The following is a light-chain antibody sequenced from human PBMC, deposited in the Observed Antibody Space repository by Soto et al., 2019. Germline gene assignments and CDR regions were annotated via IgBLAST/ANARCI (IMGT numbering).Light chain of an antibody. J-gene: IGKJ2*01. Sequence: DIVMTQSPDSLAVSLGERATINCKSSQSVLSTSNNRKYLGWYQQKPGQPPKLLIYWASTRESGVSDRFTASGSGTDFSLTISILQPEDVAVYYCQLYYPTPMYIFGQGTRLEIK. CDR1: QSVLSTSNNRKY. CDR2: WAS. CDR3: QLYYPTPMYI. V-gene: IGKV4-1*01.